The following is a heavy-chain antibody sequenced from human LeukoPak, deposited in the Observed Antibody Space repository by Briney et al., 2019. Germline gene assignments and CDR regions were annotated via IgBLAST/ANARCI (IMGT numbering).Heavy chain of an antibody. J-gene: IGHJ1*01. CDR2: IYSGGST. Sequence: GGSLRLSCAAPGFTVSSNYMSWVRQAPGKGLEWVSVIYSGGSTYYADSVKGRFTISRDNSKNTLYLQMNSLRAEDTAVYYCARWGRSAAGNRFQHWGQGTLVTVSS. CDR3: ARWGRSAAGNRFQH. CDR1: GFTVSSNY. D-gene: IGHD6-13*01. V-gene: IGHV3-53*01.